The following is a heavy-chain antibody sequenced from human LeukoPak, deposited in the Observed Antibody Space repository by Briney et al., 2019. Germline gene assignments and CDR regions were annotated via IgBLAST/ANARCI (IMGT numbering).Heavy chain of an antibody. V-gene: IGHV1-18*01. D-gene: IGHD6-19*01. CDR1: GYTFTSYG. J-gene: IGHJ4*02. Sequence: ASVKVSCKASGYTFTSYGISWVRQAPGQGLEWMGWISAYNGNTNYAQKLQGRVTMTTDTPTSTAYMELRSLRPDDTAVYYCARDSGWLDYWGQGTLVTVSS. CDR2: ISAYNGNT. CDR3: ARDSGWLDY.